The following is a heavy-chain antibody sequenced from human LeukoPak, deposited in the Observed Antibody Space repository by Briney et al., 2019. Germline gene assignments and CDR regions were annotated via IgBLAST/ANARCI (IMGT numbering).Heavy chain of an antibody. J-gene: IGHJ6*03. CDR1: GYTLTSYA. CDR2: INAGNGNT. Sequence: GASVKVSCKASGYTLTSYAMHWVRQAPGQRLEWMGWINAGNGNTKYSQEFQGRVTITRDTSASTAYMELSSLRSEDMAVYYCARGARDSSGYYSLYYYMDVWGKGTTVTVSS. V-gene: IGHV1-3*03. D-gene: IGHD3-22*01. CDR3: ARGARDSSGYYSLYYYMDV.